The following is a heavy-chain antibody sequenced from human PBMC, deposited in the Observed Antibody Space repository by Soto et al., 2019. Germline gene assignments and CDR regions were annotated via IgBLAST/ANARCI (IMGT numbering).Heavy chain of an antibody. CDR2: TYYSGST. Sequence: QVQLQESXPRLVKPSETLSLTCTXSXGSMIAYYWXXXXXXXXXXXQWIGYTYYSGSTTYNPSLKSRVTISVDSSKNQFSLKLDSVTPADTAVYYCARVRGTAGKRYFDYWGPGTLVTVSS. CDR3: ARVRGTAGKRYFDY. D-gene: IGHD6-13*01. J-gene: IGHJ4*02. CDR1: XGSMIAYY. V-gene: IGHV4-59*01.